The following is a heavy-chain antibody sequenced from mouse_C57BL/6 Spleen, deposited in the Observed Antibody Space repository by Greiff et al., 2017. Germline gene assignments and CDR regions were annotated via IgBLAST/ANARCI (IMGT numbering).Heavy chain of an antibody. CDR1: GYSFTGYY. D-gene: IGHD1-3*01. Sequence: VQLQQSGPELVKPGASVKISCKASGYSFTGYYMNWVKQSPEKSLEWIGEINPSTGGTTYNQKFKAKATLTVDKSSSTAYMQLKSLTSEDSAVYYCAREGKGDWYFDVWGKGTTVTVSS. V-gene: IGHV1-42*01. CDR3: AREGKGDWYFDV. CDR2: INPSTGGT. J-gene: IGHJ1*03.